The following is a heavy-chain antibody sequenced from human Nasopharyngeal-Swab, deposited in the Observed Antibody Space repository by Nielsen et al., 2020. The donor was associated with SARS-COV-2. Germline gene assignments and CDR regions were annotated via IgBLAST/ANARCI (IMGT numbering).Heavy chain of an antibody. Sequence: GESLKISCKASGYSFTSYWIGWVRQMPGKGLEWMGIIYPGDSDTRYSPSFQGQVTISADKSISTAYLQWSSLKASDTAMYYCARLLMGGPPDYYYYYMDVWGKGTTVTVSS. V-gene: IGHV5-51*01. D-gene: IGHD1-26*01. J-gene: IGHJ6*03. CDR2: IYPGDSDT. CDR3: ARLLMGGPPDYYYYYMDV. CDR1: GYSFTSYW.